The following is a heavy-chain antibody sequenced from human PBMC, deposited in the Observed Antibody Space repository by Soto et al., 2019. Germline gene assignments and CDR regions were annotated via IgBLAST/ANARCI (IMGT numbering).Heavy chain of an antibody. CDR1: GGTFSSYA. V-gene: IGHV1-69*13. Sequence: SVKVSCKASGGTFSSYAISWVRQAPGQGLEWMGGIIPIFGTANYAQKFQGRVTITADESTSTAYMELSSLRSEDTAVYYCAREVYYYGSGSYWDHDYWGQGTLVTVSS. CDR3: AREVYYYGSGSYWDHDY. J-gene: IGHJ4*02. D-gene: IGHD3-10*01. CDR2: IIPIFGTA.